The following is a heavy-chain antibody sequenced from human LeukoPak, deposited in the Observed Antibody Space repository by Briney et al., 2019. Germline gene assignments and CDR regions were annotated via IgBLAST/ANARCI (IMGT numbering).Heavy chain of an antibody. CDR2: IYYSGST. Sequence: SETLSLTCTVSGGSISSSSYYWSWIRQPPGKGLEWIGYIYYSGSTNYNPSLKSRVTISVDTSKNQFSLKLSSVTAADTAVYYCARETSYGSGSYYYYYYMDVWGKGTTVTIFS. V-gene: IGHV4-61*01. D-gene: IGHD3-10*01. J-gene: IGHJ6*03. CDR3: ARETSYGSGSYYYYYYMDV. CDR1: GGSISSSSYY.